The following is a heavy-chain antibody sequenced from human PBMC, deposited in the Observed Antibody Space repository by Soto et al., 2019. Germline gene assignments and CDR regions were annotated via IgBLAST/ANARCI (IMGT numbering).Heavy chain of an antibody. CDR3: ARDGAAPGTFDC. J-gene: IGHJ4*02. D-gene: IGHD6-25*01. V-gene: IGHV3-23*01. Sequence: PGGSLRLSCAASGFTFSNYDMSWVRQAPGKGLEWVSGISGSGANTYHADSVKGRFTISRDNSKNTLYLQMNSLRAEDTAVYYCARDGAAPGTFDCWGQGTLVTVSS. CDR2: ISGSGANT. CDR1: GFTFSNYD.